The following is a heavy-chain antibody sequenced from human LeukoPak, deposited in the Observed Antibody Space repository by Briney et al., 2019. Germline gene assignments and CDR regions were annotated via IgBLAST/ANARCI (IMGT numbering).Heavy chain of an antibody. D-gene: IGHD6-13*01. V-gene: IGHV4-39*01. Sequence: SETLSLTCTVSGGSISSSSYYWGWIRQPPGNGLEWIGSIYYSGSTYYNPSLKSRVTISVDTSKNQFSLKLSSVTAADTAVYYCARRGSRLFDYWGQGTLVTVFS. CDR1: GGSISSSSYY. CDR2: IYYSGST. CDR3: ARRGSRLFDY. J-gene: IGHJ4*02.